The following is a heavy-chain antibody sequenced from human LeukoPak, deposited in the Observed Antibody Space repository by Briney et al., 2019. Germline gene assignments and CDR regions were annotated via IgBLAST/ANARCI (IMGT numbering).Heavy chain of an antibody. CDR1: GFTYSSYD. CDR2: ISYDGAKK. V-gene: IGHV3-30*18. J-gene: IGHJ6*02. D-gene: IGHD1-7*01. Sequence: AGGSLRLSCAASGFTYSSYDVHWVRQAPGKGLEWAALISYDGAKKYYADSVKGRFTISRDNSKRTLYLQMNSLRPEDTAIYYCAKDGDMTGTTSIDPYSYYGLDVWGQGTTVTVSS. CDR3: AKDGDMTGTTSIDPYSYYGLDV.